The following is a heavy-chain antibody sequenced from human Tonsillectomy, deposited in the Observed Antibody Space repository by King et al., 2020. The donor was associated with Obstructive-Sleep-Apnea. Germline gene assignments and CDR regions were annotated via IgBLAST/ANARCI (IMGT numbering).Heavy chain of an antibody. CDR3: AKDMLEGSGSGSYYPLYYGMDV. CDR2: ISWNSGSI. D-gene: IGHD3-10*01. J-gene: IGHJ6*02. V-gene: IGHV3-9*01. CDR1: GFTFDDSA. Sequence: QLVRSGGGLVQPGRSLRLSCAASGFTFDDSAMHWVRQAPGKGLEWVSGISWNSGSIGYADSVKGRFTISRDNAKNSLYLQMNSLRAEDTALYYCAKDMLEGSGSGSYYPLYYGMDVWGQGTTVTVSS.